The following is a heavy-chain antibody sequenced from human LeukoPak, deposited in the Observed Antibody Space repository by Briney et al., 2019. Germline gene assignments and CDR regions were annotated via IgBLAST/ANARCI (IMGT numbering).Heavy chain of an antibody. V-gene: IGHV3-23*01. CDR3: AKGDCSSGSCYFDY. CDR1: GFTLSNHP. CDR2: LSDTGDST. D-gene: IGHD2-15*01. J-gene: IGHJ4*02. Sequence: GGSLRLSCAPSGFTLSNHPMYWVREAPGKGLEWVSSLSDTGDSTHYADSVKGRFTISRDSARSALYLQMNSLRAEDTAVYYCAKGDCSSGSCYFDYWGQGSQVTVSS.